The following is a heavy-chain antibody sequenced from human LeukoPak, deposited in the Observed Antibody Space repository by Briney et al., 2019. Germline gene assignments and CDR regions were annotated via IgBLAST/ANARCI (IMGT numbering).Heavy chain of an antibody. Sequence: SQTLSLTCTVSGGSISSGDYYWSWIRQPPGKGLEWIGYIYYSGSTYYNPSLKSRVTISVDTSKNQFSLKLSSVTAADTAVYYCARGLWYYDSSGSFDYWGRGTLVTVSS. V-gene: IGHV4-30-4*01. CDR1: GGSISSGDYY. J-gene: IGHJ4*02. D-gene: IGHD3-22*01. CDR3: ARGLWYYDSSGSFDY. CDR2: IYYSGST.